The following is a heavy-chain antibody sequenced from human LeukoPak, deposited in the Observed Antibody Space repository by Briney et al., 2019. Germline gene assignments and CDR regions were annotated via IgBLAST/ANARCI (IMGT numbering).Heavy chain of an antibody. J-gene: IGHJ1*01. Sequence: ASVKVSCKASGYTFTSYGISWVRQAPGQGLEWMGWISTYNGNTNYVQKVQGRVAMTTDTSTGTAYMELRSLRSDDTAVYYCARGGGYSSSWYDFQHWGQGTPVTVSS. CDR2: ISTYNGNT. CDR1: GYTFTSYG. CDR3: ARGGGYSSSWYDFQH. V-gene: IGHV1-18*01. D-gene: IGHD6-13*01.